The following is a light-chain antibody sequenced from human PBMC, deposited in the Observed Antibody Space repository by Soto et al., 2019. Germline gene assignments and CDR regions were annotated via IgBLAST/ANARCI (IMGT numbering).Light chain of an antibody. Sequence: EIVLTQSPGTLSLSPGERATLSCRASQSVSSSYLGWYQQKPGQAPRLLIYGASTRATGIPDRFSGSVSGTDFTLTISRLEPEDFALYYCQQYGSSIFTFGPGTKVDIK. CDR2: GAS. J-gene: IGKJ3*01. V-gene: IGKV3-20*01. CDR1: QSVSSSY. CDR3: QQYGSSIFT.